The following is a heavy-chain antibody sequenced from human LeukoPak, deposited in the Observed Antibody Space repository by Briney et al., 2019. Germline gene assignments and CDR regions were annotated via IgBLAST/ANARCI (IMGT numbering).Heavy chain of an antibody. CDR1: GGTFSSYA. Sequence: GASVKVSCKASGGTFSSYAISWVRQAPGQGLEWMGGIIPIFGTANYAQKFQGRVTITADESTSTAYMELSSLRSEDTAVYYCASSVGVRGVIISGVDYHYYMDVWGKGTTVTISS. CDR3: ASSVGVRGVIISGVDYHYYMDV. V-gene: IGHV1-69*13. CDR2: IIPIFGTA. J-gene: IGHJ6*03. D-gene: IGHD3-10*01.